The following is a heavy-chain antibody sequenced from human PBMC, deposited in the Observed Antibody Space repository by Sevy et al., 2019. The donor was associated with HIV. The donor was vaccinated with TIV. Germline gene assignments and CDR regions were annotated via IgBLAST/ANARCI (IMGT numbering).Heavy chain of an antibody. V-gene: IGHV3-30-3*01. Sequence: GGSLRLSCAASGFTFSSYAMHWVRQAPGKGLEWVAVISYDGSNKYYADSVEGRFTISMDNSKNTLYLQMNSLTAEDTAVYYCARDEGRVEWYIVVVPIPLYYYGMDVWGQGTTVTVSS. D-gene: IGHD2-2*01. CDR3: ARDEGRVEWYIVVVPIPLYYYGMDV. CDR1: GFTFSSYA. J-gene: IGHJ6*02. CDR2: ISYDGSNK.